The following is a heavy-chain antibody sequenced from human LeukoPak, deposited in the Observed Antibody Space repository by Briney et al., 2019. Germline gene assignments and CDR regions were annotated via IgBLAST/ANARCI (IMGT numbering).Heavy chain of an antibody. CDR2: IYPGDSDT. CDR3: ALSIDFWSGYYSGYYYMDV. V-gene: IGHV5-51*01. Sequence: GESLKISCKGSGYSFPSYWIGWVRQLPGKGLEWMGIIYPGDSDTRYSPSFQGQVTISADKSISTAYLQWSSLKASDTAMYYCALSIDFWSGYYSGYYYMDVWGKGTTVTVSS. CDR1: GYSFPSYW. D-gene: IGHD3-3*01. J-gene: IGHJ6*03.